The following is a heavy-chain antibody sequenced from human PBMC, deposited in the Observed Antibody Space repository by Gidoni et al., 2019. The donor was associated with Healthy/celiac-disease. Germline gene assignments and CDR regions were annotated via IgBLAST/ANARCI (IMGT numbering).Heavy chain of an antibody. J-gene: IGHJ5*02. D-gene: IGHD3-3*01. CDR3: ARVGRVGFPITIFGVVTTNWFDP. Sequence: EVQLVESGGGLVQPGGSLRLSCAASGFTFSSYWMSLVRQAPGKGLEWVANIKQDGSEKYYVDSVKGRFTISRDNAKNSLYLQMNSLRAEDTAVYYCARVGRVGFPITIFGVVTTNWFDPWGQGTLVTVSS. CDR2: IKQDGSEK. CDR1: GFTFSSYW. V-gene: IGHV3-7*01.